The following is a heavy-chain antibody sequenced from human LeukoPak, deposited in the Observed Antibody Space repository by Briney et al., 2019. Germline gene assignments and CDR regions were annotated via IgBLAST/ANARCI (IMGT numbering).Heavy chain of an antibody. CDR2: INPNSGGT. D-gene: IGHD4-23*01. CDR3: ARDRGGNRYYYFDY. Sequence: GESLKISCKGSGYSFTSYWIGWVRQAPGQGLEWMGWINPNSGGTNYAQKFQGRVTMTRDTSISTAYMELSRLRSDDTAVYYCARDRGGNRYYYFDYWGQGTLVTVSS. V-gene: IGHV1-2*02. J-gene: IGHJ4*02. CDR1: GYSFTSYW.